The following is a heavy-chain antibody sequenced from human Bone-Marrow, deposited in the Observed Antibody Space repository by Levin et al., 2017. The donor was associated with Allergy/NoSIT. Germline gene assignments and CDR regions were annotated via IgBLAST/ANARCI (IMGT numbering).Heavy chain of an antibody. Sequence: SETLSLTCAVYGGSFSGYYWSWIRQPPGKGLEWIGEINHSGSTNYNPSLKSRVTISVDTSKNQFSLKLSSVTAADTAVYYCARGYSSSSGRSYFDYWGQGTLVTVSS. CDR1: GGSFSGYY. CDR2: INHSGST. J-gene: IGHJ4*02. V-gene: IGHV4-34*01. CDR3: ARGYSSSSGRSYFDY. D-gene: IGHD6-6*01.